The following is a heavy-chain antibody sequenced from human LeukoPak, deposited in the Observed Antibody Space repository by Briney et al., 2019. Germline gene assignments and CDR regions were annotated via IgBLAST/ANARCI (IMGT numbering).Heavy chain of an antibody. CDR3: ASSTPTVTPNSGVYYMDV. CDR2: FIPFFGTA. Sequence: SVKVSCKASGGTFSSYAINWVRQAPGQGLEWMGGFIPFFGTANYAQKFQGRVTITTDESTSTAYMELSSLRSEDTAVYYCASSTPTVTPNSGVYYMDVWGKGTTVTVSS. J-gene: IGHJ6*03. CDR1: GGTFSSYA. D-gene: IGHD4-17*01. V-gene: IGHV1-69*05.